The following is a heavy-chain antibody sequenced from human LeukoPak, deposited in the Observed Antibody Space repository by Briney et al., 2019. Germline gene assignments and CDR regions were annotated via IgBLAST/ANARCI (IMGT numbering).Heavy chain of an antibody. V-gene: IGHV1-2*02. J-gene: IGHJ4*02. CDR2: INPNSGGT. CDR3: ARGPRIGSGWYGLFDY. CDR1: GYTFTGYY. Sequence: ASVKVSCKASGYTFTGYYMHWVRQAPGQGLGWMGWINPNSGGTNYAQKFQGRVTMTRDTSISTAYMELSRLRSDDTAVYYCARGPRIGSGWYGLFDYWGQGTLVTVSS. D-gene: IGHD6-19*01.